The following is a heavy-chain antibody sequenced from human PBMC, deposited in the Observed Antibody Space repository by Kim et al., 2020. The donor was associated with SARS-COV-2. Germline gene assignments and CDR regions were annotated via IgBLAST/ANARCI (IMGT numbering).Heavy chain of an antibody. Sequence: GGSLRLSCAASGFDFSSYGMHWVRQAPGKGLEWVAVIWYDGSNKNYADSVKGRFTISRDNSKNTLYLQMNSLRAEDTAVYFCARSSLGGNSFDYWGQGTLVTVSS. CDR3: ARSSLGGNSFDY. CDR2: IWYDGSNK. CDR1: GFDFSSYG. J-gene: IGHJ4*02. V-gene: IGHV3-33*01. D-gene: IGHD6-6*01.